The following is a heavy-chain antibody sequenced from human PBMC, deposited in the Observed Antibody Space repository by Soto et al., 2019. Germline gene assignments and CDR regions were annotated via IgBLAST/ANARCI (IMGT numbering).Heavy chain of an antibody. V-gene: IGHV4-31*03. CDR2: IYSNGDT. CDR1: SDSMNSGGYY. Sequence: SETLSLTCSVSSDSMNSGGYYWSWIRQHPGKGLEWIGYIYSNGDTYYNPSLKGRVTISVDTSKNQFSLNLTSVTAADTAVYYCARRGGSSSGYYYYAMDVWGQGTTVTVSS. J-gene: IGHJ6*02. D-gene: IGHD6-6*01. CDR3: ARRGGSSSGYYYYAMDV.